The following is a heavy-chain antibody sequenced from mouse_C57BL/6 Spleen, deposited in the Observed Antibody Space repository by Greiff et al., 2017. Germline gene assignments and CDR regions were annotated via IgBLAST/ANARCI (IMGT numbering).Heavy chain of an antibody. V-gene: IGHV1-26*01. CDR2: IYPTHGGT. Sequence: VQLQQSGPELVTPGASVKISCKASGYTFTDYYMNWVKQRHGQSLAWIGDIYPTHGGTSYNKKFKGKATLTVDKSSSTAYMELRSLTSEDSAVDYCAGYGYDGGFAYGGQGTTLTVSS. CDR3: AGYGYDGGFAY. J-gene: IGHJ2*01. D-gene: IGHD2-2*01. CDR1: GYTFTDYY.